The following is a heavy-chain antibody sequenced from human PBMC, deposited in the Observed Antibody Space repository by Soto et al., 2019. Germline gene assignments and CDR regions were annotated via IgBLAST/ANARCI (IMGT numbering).Heavy chain of an antibody. CDR2: LNPRISTT. CDR3: ARPAANILFPHFDL. V-gene: IGHV1-46*01. CDR1: GYTLTYYD. J-gene: IGHJ2*01. D-gene: IGHD2-15*01. Sequence: QVQLVQSGAEVKKPGASVKVSCQASGYTLTYYDLHWVRQAPGQGLEWMAMLNPRISTTSYAQKFRGRLTGTRDTSTGTVYMELNSLTSEDTAVYYWARPAANILFPHFDLWGRGTLVSVSS.